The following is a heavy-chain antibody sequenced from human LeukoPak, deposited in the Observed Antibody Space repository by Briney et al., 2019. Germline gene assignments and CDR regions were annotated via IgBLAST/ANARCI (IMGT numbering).Heavy chain of an antibody. CDR2: IHSGGST. Sequence: GGSLGLSCAASGFTVNKNYMSWVRQAPGKGLEGVSVIHSGGSTYYADSVKGRFNIYRDSSKNTLYLQMSSLRDDDTAVYYCATHPTPGNCWGQGTLVTVSS. D-gene: IGHD4-23*01. CDR1: GFTVNKNY. V-gene: IGHV3-66*01. CDR3: ATHPTPGNC. J-gene: IGHJ4*02.